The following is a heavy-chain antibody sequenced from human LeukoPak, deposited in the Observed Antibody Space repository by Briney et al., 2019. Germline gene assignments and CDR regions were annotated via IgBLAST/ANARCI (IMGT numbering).Heavy chain of an antibody. CDR2: IYYSWST. Sequence: SETLSLTCSVCGGYISSYYWSWIRQPPAKGLEWIGYIYYSWSTNHNPSLTSRVTIPVDTPKNQFSLKLTSVYAPDTAVYYCARGDKIAAAADFDYWGQGTLVTVSS. V-gene: IGHV4-59*12. D-gene: IGHD6-13*01. J-gene: IGHJ4*02. CDR1: GGYISSYY. CDR3: ARGDKIAAAADFDY.